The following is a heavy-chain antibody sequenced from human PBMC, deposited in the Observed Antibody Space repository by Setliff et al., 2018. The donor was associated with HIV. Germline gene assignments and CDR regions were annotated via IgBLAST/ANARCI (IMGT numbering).Heavy chain of an antibody. CDR1: GYNFTSYG. J-gene: IGHJ4*02. V-gene: IGHV1-18*01. CDR2: ISAYNGNT. Sequence: GASVKVSCKASGYNFTSYGISWVRQAPGQGLEWRGWISAYNGNTNYAKKLQGRVTMTTDTSTSTSYLELRSLRSDDTAVYYCARVPLSGWLYFGYWGQGTLVTSPQ. CDR3: ARVPLSGWLYFGY. D-gene: IGHD6-19*01.